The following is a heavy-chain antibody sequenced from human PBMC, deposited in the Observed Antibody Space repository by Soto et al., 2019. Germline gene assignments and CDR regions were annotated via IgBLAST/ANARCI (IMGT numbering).Heavy chain of an antibody. CDR2: LYSGGST. J-gene: IGHJ3*02. Sequence: EVQLVETGGGLIQPGGSLRLSCAASGLTVSSNYMNWVRQAPGKGLEWVSVLYSGGSTHYAGSVKGRFIISRDNSKNTLYLQMNSLRVEDTAVYYCARERPGDEGDGFDIWGQGTMVTVSS. CDR1: GLTVSSNY. D-gene: IGHD3-10*01. CDR3: ARERPGDEGDGFDI. V-gene: IGHV3-53*02.